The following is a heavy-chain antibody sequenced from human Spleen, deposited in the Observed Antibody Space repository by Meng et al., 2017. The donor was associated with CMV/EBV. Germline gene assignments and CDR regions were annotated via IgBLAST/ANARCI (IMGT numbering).Heavy chain of an antibody. V-gene: IGHV3-48*03. CDR2: ITSSGSAI. D-gene: IGHD2-2*01. Sequence: GESLKISCAASGFNFRSYEMNWVRQAPGKGLEWVSHITSSGSAIYYADSVQGRFTISRDNAKNSLDLQMNSLRAEDTAVYYCARDLYCSSISCYTGDYFDYWGRGTLVTVSS. J-gene: IGHJ4*02. CDR1: GFNFRSYE. CDR3: ARDLYCSSISCYTGDYFDY.